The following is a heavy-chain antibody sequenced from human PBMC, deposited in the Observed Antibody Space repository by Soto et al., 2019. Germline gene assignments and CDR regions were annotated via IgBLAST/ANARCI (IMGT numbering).Heavy chain of an antibody. CDR3: ARALRWELHDY. D-gene: IGHD1-26*01. Sequence: SETLSITWTVSGGSVSSGSDYWSWIRQPPGKGLEWIGYIYYSGSTNYNPSLKSRVTISVDTSKNQFSLKLSSVTAADTAVYYCARALRWELHDYWGQGTLVTVSS. CDR2: IYYSGST. J-gene: IGHJ4*02. V-gene: IGHV4-61*01. CDR1: GGSVSSGSDY.